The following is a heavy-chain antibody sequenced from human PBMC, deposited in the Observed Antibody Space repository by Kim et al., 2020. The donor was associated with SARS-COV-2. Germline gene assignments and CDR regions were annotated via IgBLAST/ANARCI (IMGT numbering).Heavy chain of an antibody. V-gene: IGHV3-53*01. Sequence: ADSVKGRFTISRDNYKNTLYLQMNSLRAEDTAVYYCARDRGPRNSGSFDYWGQGTLVTVSS. J-gene: IGHJ4*02. CDR3: ARDRGPRNSGSFDY. D-gene: IGHD3-10*01.